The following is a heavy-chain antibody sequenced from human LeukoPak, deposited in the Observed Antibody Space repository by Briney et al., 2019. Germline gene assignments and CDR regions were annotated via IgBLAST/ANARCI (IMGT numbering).Heavy chain of an antibody. J-gene: IGHJ6*02. CDR3: ARGGAYHYYYYGMDV. D-gene: IGHD4-17*01. CDR2: ISSSGSTI. Sequence: GGSLRLSCAASGFTFSSYEMNWVRQAPGKGLEWVSYISSSGSTIYYADSVKGRFTISRDNAKNSLYLQMNSLRAEDTAVYYCARGGAYHYYYYGMDVWGQGTTVTVSS. CDR1: GFTFSSYE. V-gene: IGHV3-48*03.